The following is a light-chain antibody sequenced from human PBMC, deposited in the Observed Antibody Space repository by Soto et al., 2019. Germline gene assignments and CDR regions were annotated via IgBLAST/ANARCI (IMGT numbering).Light chain of an antibody. CDR1: QSINSY. J-gene: IGKJ2*01. V-gene: IGKV1-39*01. CDR3: QQSFSAPRYT. CDR2: GAS. Sequence: DIQMTQSPSSLSASVGDRVTVTCRASQSINSYLNWYQQKPGKAPNLLIFGASRLQSGVPSRFSGSGSGTDYTLTISSLQPEDFATYYYQQSFSAPRYTFGQGTKLEIK.